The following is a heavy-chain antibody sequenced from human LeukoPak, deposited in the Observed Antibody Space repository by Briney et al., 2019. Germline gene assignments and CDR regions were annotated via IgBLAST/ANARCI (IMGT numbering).Heavy chain of an antibody. J-gene: IGHJ5*02. Sequence: SETLSLTCAAYGGSFSGYYWSWIRQPPGKGLEWIGEINHSGSTNYNPSLKSRVTISVDTSKNQFSLKLSSVTAADTAVYYCARADGDYVDWFDPWGQGTLVTVSS. CDR3: ARADGDYVDWFDP. CDR1: GGSFSGYY. D-gene: IGHD4-17*01. CDR2: INHSGST. V-gene: IGHV4-34*01.